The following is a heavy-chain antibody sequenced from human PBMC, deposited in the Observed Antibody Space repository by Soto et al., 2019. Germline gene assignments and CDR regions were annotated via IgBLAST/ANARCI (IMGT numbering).Heavy chain of an antibody. CDR3: ARLYCSSSTCDSWFDP. Sequence: GESLKISCTGFGYTFNIFCISWVLQMPWRGLEWVGRIDPRDSYTSYSPSFQGHVTISADKSISAVYLQWGSLKASDTAMYYCARLYCSSSTCDSWFDPWGQGTLVTVSS. J-gene: IGHJ5*02. CDR2: IDPRDSYT. D-gene: IGHD2-2*01. V-gene: IGHV5-10-1*01. CDR1: GYTFNIFC.